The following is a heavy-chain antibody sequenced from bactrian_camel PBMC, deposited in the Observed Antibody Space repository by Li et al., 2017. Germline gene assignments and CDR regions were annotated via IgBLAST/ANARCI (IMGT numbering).Heavy chain of an antibody. J-gene: IGHJ6*01. Sequence: HVQLVESGGGSVQAGGSLRLACALGEYTYGDGVGDGVYCLAWFRQAPGKQREAVASMYTGGGTNYDDSVQGRFTVSRDSAKDTVYLQMESLKFEDTAVYYCALAVPCMGWSTPAPKASDFGYWGQGTQVTVS. V-gene: IGHV3S53*01. D-gene: IGHD6*01. CDR3: ALAVPCMGWSTPAPKASDFGY. CDR1: EYTYGDGVGDGVYC. CDR2: MYTGGGT.